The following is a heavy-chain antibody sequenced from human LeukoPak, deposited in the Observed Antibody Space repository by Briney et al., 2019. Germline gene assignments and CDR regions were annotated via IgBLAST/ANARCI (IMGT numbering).Heavy chain of an antibody. D-gene: IGHD3-22*01. J-gene: IGHJ3*02. CDR1: GFTFSSYA. CDR2: ISSSDSTI. V-gene: IGHV3-48*04. CDR3: AREVEVPDYDSSGYYLSAFDI. Sequence: PGGSLRLSCAASGFTFSSYAMSWVRQAPGKGLEWVSYISSSDSTIYYADSVKGRFTISRDNAKNSLYLQMNSLRAEDTAVYYCAREVEVPDYDSSGYYLSAFDIWGQGTMVTVSS.